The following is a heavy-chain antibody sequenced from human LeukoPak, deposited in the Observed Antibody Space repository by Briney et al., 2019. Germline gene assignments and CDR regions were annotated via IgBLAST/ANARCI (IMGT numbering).Heavy chain of an antibody. CDR2: IYYNGNT. CDR3: ARVAAKTVEY. V-gene: IGHV4-34*01. Sequence: SETLSLTCAVYGGSFSGYYWSWIRQPPGKGLEWIGNIYYNGNTDYNPSLSSRVTILVDTSKNQFSLKLSSVTAADTAVYYCARVAAKTVEYWGQGTLVTVSS. D-gene: IGHD2-15*01. J-gene: IGHJ4*02. CDR1: GGSFSGYY.